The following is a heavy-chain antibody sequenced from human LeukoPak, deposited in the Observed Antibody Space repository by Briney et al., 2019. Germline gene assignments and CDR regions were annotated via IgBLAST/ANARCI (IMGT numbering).Heavy chain of an antibody. CDR1: GGSISSGSYY. V-gene: IGHV4-61*02. Sequence: SETLSLTCTVSGGSISSGSYYWSWIRQPAGKGLEWIGRIYTSGSTNYNPSLKSRVTISVDTSKNQFSLQLNSVTPEDTAVYYCARSSITIFGVANAADYWGQGTLVTVSS. CDR3: ARSSITIFGVANAADY. CDR2: IYTSGST. J-gene: IGHJ4*02. D-gene: IGHD3-3*01.